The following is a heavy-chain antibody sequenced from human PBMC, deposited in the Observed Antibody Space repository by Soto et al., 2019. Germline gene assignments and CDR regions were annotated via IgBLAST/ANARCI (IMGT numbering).Heavy chain of an antibody. Sequence: QVQLQESGPGLVKPSQTLSLTCTVSGGSISSGGYYWSWIRQHPGKGLEWLGYIYYSGSTYYNPSLKSRVTISVDTSKNQFSLKLSSVTAADTAVYYCARERTYYDSSGYNNWFDPWGQGTLVTVSS. CDR3: ARERTYYDSSGYNNWFDP. CDR2: IYYSGST. J-gene: IGHJ5*02. D-gene: IGHD3-22*01. V-gene: IGHV4-31*03. CDR1: GGSISSGGYY.